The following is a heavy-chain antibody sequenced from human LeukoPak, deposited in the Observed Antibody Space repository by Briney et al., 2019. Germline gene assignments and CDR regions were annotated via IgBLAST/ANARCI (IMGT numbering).Heavy chain of an antibody. CDR3: ARGSLGYCSGGSCPEGYYYYMDV. CDR1: GYTFTSYD. Sequence: ASVKVSCKASGYTFTSYDINWVRQATGQGLEWMGWMNPNSGNTGYAQKFQGRVTMTRNTSISTAYMELSSLRSEDTEVYYCARGSLGYCSGGSCPEGYYYYMDVWGKGTTVTISS. CDR2: MNPNSGNT. D-gene: IGHD2-15*01. J-gene: IGHJ6*03. V-gene: IGHV1-8*01.